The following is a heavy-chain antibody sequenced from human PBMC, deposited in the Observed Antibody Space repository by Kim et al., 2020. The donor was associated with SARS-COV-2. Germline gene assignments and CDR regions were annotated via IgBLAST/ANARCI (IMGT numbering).Heavy chain of an antibody. D-gene: IGHD6-13*01. V-gene: IGHV3-73*01. J-gene: IGHJ5*02. Sequence: ATAYAASVKGRFTISRDDSKNTAYLQMNSLKTEATAVYYCTMGSSWYFGPWGQGTLVTVSS. CDR2: AT. CDR3: TMGSSWYFGP.